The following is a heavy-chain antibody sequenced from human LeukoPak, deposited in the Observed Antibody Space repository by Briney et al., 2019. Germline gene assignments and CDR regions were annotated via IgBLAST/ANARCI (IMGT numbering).Heavy chain of an antibody. J-gene: IGHJ4*02. CDR1: GCSISSSSHF. Sequence: SETLSLTCTVSGCSISSSSHFWAWIRQPTGKGLEWVGNIDYSGSSYYNPSLKSRVTISVDTFNNHCSLRLSSVTAADTAVYSCARIGYPNTVGRCTRISCNAPFDSWGQGTLVTVSS. CDR2: IDYSGSS. CDR3: ARIGYPNTVGRCTRISCNAPFDS. D-gene: IGHD2-2*01. V-gene: IGHV4-39*02.